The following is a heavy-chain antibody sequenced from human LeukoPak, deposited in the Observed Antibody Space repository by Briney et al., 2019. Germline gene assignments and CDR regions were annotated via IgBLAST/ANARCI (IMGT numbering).Heavy chain of an antibody. CDR2: IYTSGST. J-gene: IGHJ6*03. Sequence: PSETLSLTCTVSGGSISSGSYYWSWIRQPAGKGLEWIGRIYTSGSTNYNPSLKSRVTISVDTSKHQFSLKLSSVTAADSAVYYCARDSSIAARYYCYYYMDVWGKGTTVTVSS. D-gene: IGHD6-6*01. V-gene: IGHV4-61*02. CDR1: GGSISSGSYY. CDR3: ARDSSIAARYYCYYYMDV.